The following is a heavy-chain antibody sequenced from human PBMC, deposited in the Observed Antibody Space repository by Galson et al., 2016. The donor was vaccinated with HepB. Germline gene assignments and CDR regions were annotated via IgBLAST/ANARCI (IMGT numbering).Heavy chain of an antibody. V-gene: IGHV5-51*01. CDR3: ARHASMDRPDFHCNTGECRFYYYYYIDL. D-gene: IGHD2/OR15-2a*01. CDR2: IYPGDSDT. CDR1: GYSFGSYW. Sequence: QSGAEVKKPGESLKISCNVSGYSFGSYWIGWVRHVPGKGLEWMGIIYPGDSDTKYSPSFQGQVTISADKSTSTVYLQWSSLQASDTAIYYCARHASMDRPDFHCNTGECRFYYYYYIDLWGNGTTVTVSS. J-gene: IGHJ6*03.